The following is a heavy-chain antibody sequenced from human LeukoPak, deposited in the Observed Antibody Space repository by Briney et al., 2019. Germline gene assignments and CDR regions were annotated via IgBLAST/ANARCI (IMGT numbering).Heavy chain of an antibody. V-gene: IGHV4-39*01. CDR3: ARQISDYYYYYIDV. D-gene: IGHD3-10*01. CDR1: GGSISSRHYY. Sequence: SETLSLTCTVSGGSISSRHYYWGWIRQTPGKGLEWIGTIYYSGTTYYNPSLESRATISDDTSKNQFSLTLRSVTAADTAVYYCARQISDYYYYYIDVWGEGTTVTVSS. J-gene: IGHJ6*03. CDR2: IYYSGTT.